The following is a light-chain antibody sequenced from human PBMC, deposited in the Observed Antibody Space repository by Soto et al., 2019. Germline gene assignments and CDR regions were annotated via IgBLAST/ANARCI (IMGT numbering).Light chain of an antibody. V-gene: IGLV2-14*03. CDR1: SSDVGSYNY. CDR2: DVT. J-gene: IGLJ3*02. Sequence: QSALTQPASVSGSPGQSITISCTGSSSDVGSYNYVSWFQQHPGKAPKLMIYDVTNRPSGVSNRVSGSKSGNTASLTISGLQAEDEADYYCSSYTTSITLVVFGGGTKLTVL. CDR3: SSYTTSITLVV.